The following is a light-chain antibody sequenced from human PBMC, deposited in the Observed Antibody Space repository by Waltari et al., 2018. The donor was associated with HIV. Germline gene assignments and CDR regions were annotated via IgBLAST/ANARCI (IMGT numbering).Light chain of an antibody. CDR1: ALTKQY. CDR2: KDT. Sequence: SHELTQPPSVAVSPGQTARITCSGDALTKQYTHWYQQKPGQAPVMVMYKDTERPSGSPERFSGSSSGTTVTLTISGVQAEDEADYYCHSADTTVLFGGGTKLTVL. CDR3: HSADTTVL. V-gene: IGLV3-25*03. J-gene: IGLJ2*01.